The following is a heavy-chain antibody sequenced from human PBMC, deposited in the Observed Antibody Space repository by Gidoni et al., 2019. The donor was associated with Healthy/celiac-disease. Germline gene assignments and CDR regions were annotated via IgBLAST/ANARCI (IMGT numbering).Heavy chain of an antibody. CDR2: ISGSGGST. D-gene: IGHD2-15*01. Sequence: EVQLLESGGGLVQPGGSLRLSCAASGFTFSSYAMSWVRKAPGKGLEWVSAISGSGGSTYYADSVKGRFTISRDNSKNTLYLQMNSLRAEDTAVYYCAKGSVLDSYYYYYGMDVWGQGTTVTVSS. CDR1: GFTFSSYA. CDR3: AKGSVLDSYYYYYGMDV. V-gene: IGHV3-23*01. J-gene: IGHJ6*02.